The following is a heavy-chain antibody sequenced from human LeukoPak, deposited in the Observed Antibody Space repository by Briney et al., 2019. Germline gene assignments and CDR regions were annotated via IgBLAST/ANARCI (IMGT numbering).Heavy chain of an antibody. D-gene: IGHD3-22*01. Sequence: GASVKVSCKASGYTFTSYGISWVRQAPGQGLEWMGWISAYNGNTNHAQKLQGRVTMTTDTSTRTAYMGLRSLRSDDTAVYYCARAPSYYDSSGYYVGTEFDYWGQGTLVTVSS. CDR2: ISAYNGNT. CDR3: ARAPSYYDSSGYYVGTEFDY. V-gene: IGHV1-18*01. CDR1: GYTFTSYG. J-gene: IGHJ4*02.